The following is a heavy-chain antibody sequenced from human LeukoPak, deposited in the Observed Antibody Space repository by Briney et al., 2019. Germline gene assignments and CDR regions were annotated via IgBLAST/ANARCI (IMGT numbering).Heavy chain of an antibody. D-gene: IGHD3-10*01. J-gene: IGHJ4*02. CDR3: AGYPIKGGDDDY. CDR1: GYSFQSYR. Sequence: VGSPMISRNGSGYSFQSYRLGLVRPMPREGPELSGRIDPSDSYTNYSPSFQGHVTISADKSISTAYRQWSSLKASHTAMYYCAGYPIKGGDDDYWGQGTLVTVSS. CDR2: IDPSDSYT. V-gene: IGHV5-10-1*01.